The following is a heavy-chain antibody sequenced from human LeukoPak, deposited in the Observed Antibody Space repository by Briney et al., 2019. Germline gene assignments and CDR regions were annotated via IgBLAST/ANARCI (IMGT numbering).Heavy chain of an antibody. V-gene: IGHV1-69*04. J-gene: IGHJ6*02. D-gene: IGHD6-13*01. Sequence: ASVKVSCKASGYTFTSYGISWARQAPGQGLEWMGRIIPILGIANYAQKFQGRVTITADKSTSTAYMELSSLRTEDTAVYYCARIAAADPYYYYYGMDVWGQGTTVTVSS. CDR2: IIPILGIA. CDR1: GYTFTSYG. CDR3: ARIAAADPYYYYYGMDV.